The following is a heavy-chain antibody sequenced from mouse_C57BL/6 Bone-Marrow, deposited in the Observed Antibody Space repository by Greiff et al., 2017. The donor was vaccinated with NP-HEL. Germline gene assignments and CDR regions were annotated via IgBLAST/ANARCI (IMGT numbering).Heavy chain of an antibody. Sequence: VQLQQSVAELVRPGASVKLSCTASGFNIKNTYMHWVKQRPEQGLEWIGRIDPANGNTKYAPKFQGKATITADTSSNTAYLQLSSLTSEDTAIYYCASLYYDYDGRYYFDYWGQGTTLTVSS. CDR1: GFNIKNTY. V-gene: IGHV14-3*01. CDR3: ASLYYDYDGRYYFDY. D-gene: IGHD2-4*01. J-gene: IGHJ2*01. CDR2: IDPANGNT.